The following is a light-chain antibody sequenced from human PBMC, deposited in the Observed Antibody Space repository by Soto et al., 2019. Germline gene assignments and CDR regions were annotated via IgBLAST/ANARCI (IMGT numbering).Light chain of an antibody. CDR3: QQSYTAVFT. Sequence: DIQMTQSPSSLSASVGDRVTITCPASQSIRNYLNWYQQKPGKAPNLLIYGASSLQSGVPSRFSGSGSETDFTLTINNLQPEDFATYYCQQSYTAVFTFGPGTKVDIK. J-gene: IGKJ3*01. CDR2: GAS. V-gene: IGKV1-39*01. CDR1: QSIRNY.